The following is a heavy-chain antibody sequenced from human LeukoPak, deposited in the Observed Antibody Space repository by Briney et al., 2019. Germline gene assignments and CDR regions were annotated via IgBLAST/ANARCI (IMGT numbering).Heavy chain of an antibody. J-gene: IGHJ4*02. V-gene: IGHV3-23*01. CDR2: ISGGGITT. CDR3: PRQSYASGWNPFDY. CDR1: GLSFSSYA. D-gene: IGHD6-19*01. Sequence: GGSLRLSCAASGLSFSSYAMSWVRQAPGKGLEWVSTISGGGITTYYADSAKGRFTISRDNSKNTMFLQMNSLRADDTAVYYCPRQSYASGWNPFDYWGQGILVTVSS.